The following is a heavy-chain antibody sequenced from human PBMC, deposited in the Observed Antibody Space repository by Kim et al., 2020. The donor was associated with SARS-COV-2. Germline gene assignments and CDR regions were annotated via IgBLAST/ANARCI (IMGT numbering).Heavy chain of an antibody. CDR2: IYYSGST. CDR3: ATGGGRAFDI. J-gene: IGHJ3*02. CDR1: GGSISSYY. D-gene: IGHD3-16*01. Sequence: SETLSLTCTVSGGSISSYYWSWIRQPPGKGLEWIGYIYYSGSTNYNLSLKSRVTISVDTSKNQSSLKLSSVTAADTAVYYCATGGGRAFDIWGQGTMVTVSS. V-gene: IGHV4-59*12.